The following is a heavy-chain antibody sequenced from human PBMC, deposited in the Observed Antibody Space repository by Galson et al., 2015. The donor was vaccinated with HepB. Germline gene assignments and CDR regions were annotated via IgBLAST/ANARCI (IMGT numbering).Heavy chain of an antibody. D-gene: IGHD4-17*01. V-gene: IGHV1-18*01. J-gene: IGHJ6*02. CDR1: GYTLSTYG. CDR2: ISAYNGDT. CDR3: ARLLTVRKYYGMDV. Sequence: SVKVSCKASGYTLSTYGISWVRQAPGQGLEWMGRISAYNGDTSYAQRLQGRVTMTTDTSTSIAYMEVRSLRSDDTAVYYCARLLTVRKYYGMDVWGQGTTVTVSS.